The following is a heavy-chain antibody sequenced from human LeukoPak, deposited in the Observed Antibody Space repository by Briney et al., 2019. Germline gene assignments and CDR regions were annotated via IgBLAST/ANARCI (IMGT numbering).Heavy chain of an antibody. J-gene: IGHJ5*02. Sequence: GGSLRLSCAASGFTFSSYAMSWVRQAPGRGLEWVSAISGSGGITYYADSVKGRFTISRDNSKNTLYLQMNSLRAEDTAVYYCAKGRARAAYNWFDPWGQGTLVTVSS. CDR3: AKGRARAAYNWFDP. CDR1: GFTFSSYA. CDR2: ISGSGGIT. D-gene: IGHD2-15*01. V-gene: IGHV3-23*01.